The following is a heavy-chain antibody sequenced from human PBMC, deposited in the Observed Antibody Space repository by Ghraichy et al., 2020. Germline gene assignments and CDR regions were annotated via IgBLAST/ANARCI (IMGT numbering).Heavy chain of an antibody. CDR1: GGSISSYY. CDR2: IYYSGST. CDR3: AGVKARAFDI. V-gene: IGHV4-59*01. Sequence: GSLRLSCTVSGGSISSYYWSWIRQPPGKGLEWIGYIYYSGSTNYNPSLKSRVTISVDTSKNQFSLKLSSVTAADTAVYYCAGVKARAFDIWGQGTMVTVSS. J-gene: IGHJ3*02.